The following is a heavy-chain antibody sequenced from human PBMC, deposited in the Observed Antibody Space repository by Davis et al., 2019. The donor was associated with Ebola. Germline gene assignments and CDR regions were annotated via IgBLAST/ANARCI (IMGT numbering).Heavy chain of an antibody. J-gene: IGHJ3*02. CDR1: GGTFSSYA. V-gene: IGHV1-46*01. Sequence: AASVKVSCKASGGTFSSYAISWVRQAPGQGLEWMGIINPSGGSTSYAQKFQGRVTMTRDTSTSTVYMELSSLRSEDTAVYYCARRRYDYVWGTDAFDIWGQGTMVTVSS. CDR3: ARRRYDYVWGTDAFDI. CDR2: INPSGGST. D-gene: IGHD3-16*01.